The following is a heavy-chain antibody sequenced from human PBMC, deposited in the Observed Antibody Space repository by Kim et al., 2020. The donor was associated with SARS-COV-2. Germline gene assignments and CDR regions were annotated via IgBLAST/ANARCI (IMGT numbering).Heavy chain of an antibody. CDR3: ARAGLGRALYCCDYGLDV. V-gene: IGHV4-59*01. D-gene: IGHD7-27*01. Sequence: SETLSLTCTVSGDSISTYYWSWIRQPPGKGLEWIGYIYYSGGTIYNPSLKSRVTISVDTSKTHFSLKLSSVTAADTAEYYCARAGLGRALYCCDYGLDVWGQGTAVTVS. CDR1: GDSISTYY. J-gene: IGHJ6*02. CDR2: IYYSGGT.